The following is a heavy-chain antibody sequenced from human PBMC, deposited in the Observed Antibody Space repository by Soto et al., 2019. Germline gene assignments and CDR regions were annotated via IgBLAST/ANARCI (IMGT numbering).Heavy chain of an antibody. V-gene: IGHV3-48*01. CDR1: GFTFSIYN. CDR3: ARGDKNYYYYYMDV. J-gene: IGHJ6*03. Sequence: GGSLRLSCAVSGFTFSIYNMNWVRQAPGKGLEWVSYITSSSSTIYYADSVKGRFTISRDNAKNSLYLQMNSLRVEDTAVYYCARGDKNYYYYYMDVWGKGTTVTVSS. CDR2: ITSSSSTI.